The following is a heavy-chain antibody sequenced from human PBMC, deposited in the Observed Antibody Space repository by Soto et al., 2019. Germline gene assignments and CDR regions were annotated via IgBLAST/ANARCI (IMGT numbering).Heavy chain of an antibody. D-gene: IGHD5-18*01. CDR3: ARAIQLWSLFDP. CDR1: GGSISSYY. Sequence: SETLSLTCTVSGGSISSYYWSWIRQPPGKGLEWIGHIFHSGSTYYNPSLKSRVTMSVDRSKNQFSLRLTSVTAADTAMYYCARAIQLWSLFDPWGQGTLVTVSS. J-gene: IGHJ5*02. CDR2: IFHSGST. V-gene: IGHV4-59*04.